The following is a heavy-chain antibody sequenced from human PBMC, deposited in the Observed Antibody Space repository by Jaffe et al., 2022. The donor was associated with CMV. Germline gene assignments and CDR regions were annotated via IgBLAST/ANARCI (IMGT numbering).Heavy chain of an antibody. CDR2: IWYDGSNK. Sequence: QVQLVESGGGVVQPGRSLRLSCAASGFTFSSYGMHWVRQAPGKGLEWVAVIWYDGSNKYYADSVKGRFTISRDNSKNTLYLQMNSLRAEDTAVYYCAGSQYSSSWYDYWGQGTLVTVSS. CDR1: GFTFSSYG. J-gene: IGHJ4*02. CDR3: AGSQYSSSWYDY. V-gene: IGHV3-33*01. D-gene: IGHD6-13*01.